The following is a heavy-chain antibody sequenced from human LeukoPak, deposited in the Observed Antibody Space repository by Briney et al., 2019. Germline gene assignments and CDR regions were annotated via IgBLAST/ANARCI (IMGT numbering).Heavy chain of an antibody. J-gene: IGHJ6*03. CDR3: ARDHYYYMDV. CDR1: GYTFTSYA. V-gene: IGHV1-3*03. Sequence: ASVKVSCKASGYTFTSYAMHWVRQAPGQRLEWMGWINAGNGNTKYSQEFQGRVTMTRNTSISTAYMELSSLRSEDTAVYYCARDHYYYMDVWGKGTTVTISS. CDR2: INAGNGNT.